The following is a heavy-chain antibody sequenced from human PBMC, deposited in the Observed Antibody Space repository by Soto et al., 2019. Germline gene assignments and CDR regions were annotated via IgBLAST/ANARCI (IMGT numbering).Heavy chain of an antibody. V-gene: IGHV1-69*12. J-gene: IGHJ6*02. D-gene: IGHD2-8*01. CDR3: ATAVLLMYYYYGMDV. Sequence: QVQLVQSGAEVKKPGSSVKVSCKASGGTFSSYAISWVRQAPGQGLAWMGGIIPIFGTADYAQKFKGRVTITADESTSTAYMELSSLRSEDTAVYYCATAVLLMYYYYGMDVWGQGTTVTVSS. CDR1: GGTFSSYA. CDR2: IIPIFGTA.